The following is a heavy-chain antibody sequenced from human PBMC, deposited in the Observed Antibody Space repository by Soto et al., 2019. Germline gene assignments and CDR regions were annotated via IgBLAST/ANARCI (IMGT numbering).Heavy chain of an antibody. D-gene: IGHD3-9*01. CDR1: GYTFTSYD. CDR2: MNPNSGNT. J-gene: IGHJ4*02. CDR3: ARGDTIEYYFDY. V-gene: IGHV1-8*01. Sequence: ASVKVSCKASGYTFTSYDINWVRRATGQGLEWMGWMNPNSGNTGYAQKFQGRVTMTRNTSISTAYMELSSLRSEDTAVYYCARGDTIEYYFDYWGQGTLVTVSS.